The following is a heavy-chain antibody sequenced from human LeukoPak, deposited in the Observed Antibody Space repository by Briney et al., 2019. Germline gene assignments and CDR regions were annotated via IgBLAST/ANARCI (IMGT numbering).Heavy chain of an antibody. CDR1: GFSFSNYG. Sequence: GGSLRLSCAASGFSFSNYGISWVRQAPGEGLEWVSAISDSTWYADSVKGRFTISRDSSQNTVYLQMNSLRAEDTAVYYCAKDRRSYGGTSFDSWGQGTLVTVSS. V-gene: IGHV3-23*01. CDR3: AKDRRSYGGTSFDS. D-gene: IGHD4-23*01. CDR2: ISDST. J-gene: IGHJ4*02.